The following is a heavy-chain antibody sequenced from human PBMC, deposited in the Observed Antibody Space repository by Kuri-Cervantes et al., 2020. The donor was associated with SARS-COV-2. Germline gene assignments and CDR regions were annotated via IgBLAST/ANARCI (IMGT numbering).Heavy chain of an antibody. CDR2: INPNSGGT. CDR1: GYTFTGYY. J-gene: IGHJ3*02. CDR3: ARALKGYDAFDI. D-gene: IGHD6-13*01. Sequence: ASVKVSCKASGYTFTGYYMHRVRQAPGQGLEWMGWINPNSGGTNYAQKFQGRVTMTRDTSISTVYMELSRLRSDDTAMYYCARALKGYDAFDIWGQGTMVTVSS. V-gene: IGHV1-2*02.